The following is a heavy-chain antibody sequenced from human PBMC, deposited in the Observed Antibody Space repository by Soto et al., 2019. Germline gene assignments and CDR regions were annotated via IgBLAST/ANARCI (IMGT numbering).Heavy chain of an antibody. CDR1: GYSFTSYW. D-gene: IGHD5-18*01. CDR3: ARVDTAMEKRYYYYGMDV. J-gene: IGHJ6*02. Sequence: GESLKISCKGSGYSFTSYWIGWVRQMPGKGLEWMGIIYPGDSDTRYSPSFQGQVTISADKSISTAYLQWSSLRASDTAMYYCARVDTAMEKRYYYYGMDVWGQGTTVTVS. V-gene: IGHV5-51*01. CDR2: IYPGDSDT.